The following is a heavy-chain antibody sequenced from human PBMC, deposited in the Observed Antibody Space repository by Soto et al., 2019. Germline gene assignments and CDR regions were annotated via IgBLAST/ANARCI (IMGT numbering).Heavy chain of an antibody. CDR2: IYSGGST. J-gene: IGHJ4*02. CDR1: GFTVSSNY. D-gene: IGHD5-12*01. Sequence: GGSLRLSCAASGFTVSSNYMSWVRQAPGKGLEWVSVIYSGGSTYYADSVKGRFTISRDNSKNTLYLQMNSLRAEDTAVYYCARAAFIVATMEPSYWGQGTLVTVSS. V-gene: IGHV3-66*01. CDR3: ARAAFIVATMEPSY.